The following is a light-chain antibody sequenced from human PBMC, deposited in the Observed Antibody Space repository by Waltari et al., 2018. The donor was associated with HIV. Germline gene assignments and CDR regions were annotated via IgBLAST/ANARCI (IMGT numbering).Light chain of an antibody. CDR3: QSYDSSLTTTV. V-gene: IGLV1-40*01. J-gene: IGLJ2*01. CDR1: KSNTGAGYE. Sequence: QSVLPQPPSVSGDPGQRVTISCTGSKSNTGAGYEVHWYQQVPGTAPKLLIYGNNNRASGVPDRFSGSKSGTSASLAISGLQAEDEAEYHCQSYDSSLTTTVFGGGTKLTVL. CDR2: GNN.